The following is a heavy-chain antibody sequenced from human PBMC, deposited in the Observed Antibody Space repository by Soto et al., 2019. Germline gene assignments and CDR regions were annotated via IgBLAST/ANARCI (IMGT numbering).Heavy chain of an antibody. CDR3: ATSESLEIAAQAGPHYYYDGMDV. J-gene: IGHJ6*02. D-gene: IGHD6-6*01. V-gene: IGHV1-69*06. CDR1: GGTFSSYA. Sequence: QVQLVQSGAEVKKPGSSVKVSCKASGGTFSSYAISWVRQAPGQGLEWMGGIIPIFGTANYAQKFQGRVTITADKSTSTGYRELSSLSSEDTAVYYCATSESLEIAAQAGPHYYYDGMDVWGQGTTVTVAS. CDR2: IIPIFGTA.